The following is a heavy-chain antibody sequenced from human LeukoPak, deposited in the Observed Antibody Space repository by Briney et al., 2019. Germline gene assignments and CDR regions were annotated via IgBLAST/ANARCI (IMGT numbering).Heavy chain of an antibody. D-gene: IGHD2-15*01. CDR2: INHSGST. J-gene: IGHJ3*02. CDR1: GGSFSGYY. CDR3: ARGPGEYCSSGSCYGNAFDI. V-gene: IGHV4-34*01. Sequence: SETLSLTCAVYGGSFSGYYWSWIRQPPGKGLEWTGEINHSGSTNYNPSLKSRVTISVDTSKNQFSLKLSSVPAADTAVYYCARGPGEYCSSGSCYGNAFDIWGQGTMVTVSS.